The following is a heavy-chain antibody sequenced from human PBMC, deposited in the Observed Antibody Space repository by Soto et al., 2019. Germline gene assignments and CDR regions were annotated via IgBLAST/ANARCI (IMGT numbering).Heavy chain of an antibody. CDR1: GGSISSPNFY. D-gene: IGHD3-22*01. CDR3: ARSSPHSGYYAPCDY. Sequence: SETLSLTCTVSGGSISSPNFYWSWIRQHPGKGLEWIGHIYYNGTTYYNPTLKSRVSISVDTSKNQFSLKLSSVTAADTAVYYCARSSPHSGYYAPCDYWGQGTLVTVSS. V-gene: IGHV4-31*03. J-gene: IGHJ4*02. CDR2: IYYNGTT.